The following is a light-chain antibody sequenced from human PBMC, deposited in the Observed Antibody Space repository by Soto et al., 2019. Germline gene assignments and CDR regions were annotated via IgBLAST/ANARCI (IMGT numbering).Light chain of an antibody. J-gene: IGKJ5*01. V-gene: IGKV3-15*01. CDR2: GAS. CDR3: QQYVEGTPIT. Sequence: EIVMTQSPATLSVSPGERATLSCRASQSVSSNLAWYQQKPGQAPRLLIYGASTRATGIPARFSGSGSGTEFTLTISRLESDDFALYYCQQYVEGTPITFGQGTRLEIK. CDR1: QSVSSN.